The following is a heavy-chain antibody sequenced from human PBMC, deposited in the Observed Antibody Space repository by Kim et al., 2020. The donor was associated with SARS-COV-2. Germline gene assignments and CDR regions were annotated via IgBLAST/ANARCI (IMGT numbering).Heavy chain of an antibody. D-gene: IGHD5-18*01. J-gene: IGHJ4*02. Sequence: GGSLRLSCAASGFTFSSYAMSWVRQAPGKGLEWVSVIHAGGSRTNYADSVKGRFTISTDASKNTVFLQINALRADDTAVYYCAKGYYSNGPHTSDYGGQG. CDR2: IHAGGSRT. CDR1: GFTFSSYA. CDR3: AKGYYSNGPHTSDY. V-gene: IGHV3-23*03.